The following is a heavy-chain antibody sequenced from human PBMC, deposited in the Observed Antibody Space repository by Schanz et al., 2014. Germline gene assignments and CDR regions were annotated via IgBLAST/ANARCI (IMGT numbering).Heavy chain of an antibody. V-gene: IGHV3-NL1*01. D-gene: IGHD3-9*01. CDR2: IYSGGST. CDR3: AKHVRSLTGNDY. J-gene: IGHJ4*02. CDR1: GFTFRSYG. Sequence: QVQLVESGGGVVQPGRSLRLSCAASGFTFRSYGMHWVRQAPGKGLEWVAVIYSGGSTFYTDSVKGRFTISRDNSKNTLYLLLNSLRAEDTAVYYCAKHVRSLTGNDYWGQGTLVNVSS.